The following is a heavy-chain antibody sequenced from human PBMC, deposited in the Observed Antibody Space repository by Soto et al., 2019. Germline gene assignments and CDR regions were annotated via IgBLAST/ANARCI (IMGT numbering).Heavy chain of an antibody. CDR1: GYTFTRYY. V-gene: IGHV1-46*01. Sequence: ASVKVSCKASGYTFTRYYIHWVRQAPGEGVEWMGIINPSGGSIRYAQKFQDRVTMTRDTSTSTVYMELSSLRSEDTAIYYCARDSGYGSRSSVNHYLDYWGHGTLV. D-gene: IGHD3-10*01. J-gene: IGHJ4*01. CDR3: ARDSGYGSRSSVNHYLDY. CDR2: INPSGGSI.